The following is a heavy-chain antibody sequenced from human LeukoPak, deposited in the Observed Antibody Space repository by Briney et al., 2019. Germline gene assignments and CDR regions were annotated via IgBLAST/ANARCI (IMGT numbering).Heavy chain of an antibody. Sequence: SQTLSLTCAISGDSVSSNSGAWNWIRQSPSRGLEWLGRTYYRSKWYNEYAVSVKGRITINPDTSKNQFSLQLNSVTPEDTAVYYCARGPATTGMVRGVIMLYYYYGMDVWGQGTTVTVSS. J-gene: IGHJ6*02. V-gene: IGHV6-1*01. CDR3: ARGPATTGMVRGVIMLYYYYGMDV. CDR2: TYYRSKWYN. D-gene: IGHD3-10*01. CDR1: GDSVSSNSGA.